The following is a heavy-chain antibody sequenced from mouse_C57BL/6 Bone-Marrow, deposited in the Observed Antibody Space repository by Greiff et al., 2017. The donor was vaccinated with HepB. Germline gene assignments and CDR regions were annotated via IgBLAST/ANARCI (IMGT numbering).Heavy chain of an antibody. CDR3: AIDGYYVYFDY. Sequence: VKVVESGAELARPGASVKLSCKASGYTFTSYGISWVKQRTGQGLEWIGEIYPRSGNTYYNEKFKGKATLTADKSSSTAYMELRSLTSEDSAVYFCAIDGYYVYFDYWGQGTTLTVSS. CDR1: GYTFTSYG. CDR2: IYPRSGNT. V-gene: IGHV1-81*01. J-gene: IGHJ2*01. D-gene: IGHD2-3*01.